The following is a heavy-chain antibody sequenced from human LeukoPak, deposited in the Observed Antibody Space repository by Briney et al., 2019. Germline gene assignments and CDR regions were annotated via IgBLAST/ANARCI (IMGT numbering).Heavy chain of an antibody. J-gene: IGHJ4*02. CDR3: ARGVARSSKFHFSYYFDY. Sequence: KTSETLSLTRTVSGGSISSSSYYWGWIRQPPGKGLEWIGSIYHSGSTYYNPSPKSRVTISVDTSKNQFSLKLSSVTAADTAVYYCARGVARSSKFHFSYYFDYWGQGTLVTVSS. CDR1: GGSISSSSYY. V-gene: IGHV4-39*07. D-gene: IGHD6-6*01. CDR2: IYHSGST.